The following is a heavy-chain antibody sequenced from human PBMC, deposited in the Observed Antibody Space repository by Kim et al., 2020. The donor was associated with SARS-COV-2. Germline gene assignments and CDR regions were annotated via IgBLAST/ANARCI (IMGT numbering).Heavy chain of an antibody. V-gene: IGHV3-11*06. CDR2: ISRCNRDT. D-gene: IGHD2-2*01. CDR3: ASSFCGSTTCDAYYGGMVF. J-gene: IGHJ6*04. Sequence: GGSLRLSCAASGFTFSDYYIVWLRQAPGKGLEWLSHISRCNRDTKYARSVQGRFTIFRDNAESSVHLQMDSLRGEDTAVYYCASSFCGSTTCDAYYGGMVFWCEGTTVTVSS. CDR1: GFTFSDYY.